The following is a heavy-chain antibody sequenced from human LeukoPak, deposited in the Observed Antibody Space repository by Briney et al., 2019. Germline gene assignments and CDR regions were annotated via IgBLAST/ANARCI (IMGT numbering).Heavy chain of an antibody. CDR2: ISYDGSNK. Sequence: GSLRLSCAASGFTFSSYAMHWVRQAPGKGLEWVAVISYDGSNKYYADSVKGRFTTSRDNSKNTLYLQMNSLRAEDTAVYYCARGPSGYSRGYYFDYWGQGTLVTVSS. CDR1: GFTFSSYA. CDR3: ARGPSGYSRGYYFDY. V-gene: IGHV3-30-3*01. D-gene: IGHD6-13*01. J-gene: IGHJ4*02.